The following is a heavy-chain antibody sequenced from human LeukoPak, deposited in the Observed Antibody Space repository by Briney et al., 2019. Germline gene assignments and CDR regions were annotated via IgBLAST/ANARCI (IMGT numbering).Heavy chain of an antibody. CDR2: ICTSGST. D-gene: IGHD3-22*01. V-gene: IGHV4-4*07. CDR3: ASTTYYYDSSGYYFLDY. Sequence: SETLSLTCTVSGDSIRSYYWSWIRQPAGKGLEWIGRICTSGSTNYNPSLQNRVTMSVDTSKNQFSLKLSSATAADTAVYYCASTTYYYDSSGYYFLDYWGQGTLVTVSS. CDR1: GDSIRSYY. J-gene: IGHJ4*02.